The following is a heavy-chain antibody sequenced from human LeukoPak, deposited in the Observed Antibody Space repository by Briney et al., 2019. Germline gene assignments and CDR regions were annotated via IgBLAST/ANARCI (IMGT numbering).Heavy chain of an antibody. Sequence: SETLSLTCTVSGGSISTSSYYWGWIRQPPGKGLECIGNIYYSGGTYYNPSLKSRVTMSVDTSKNQFSLKLSSVTAADTAVYYCARIITSLRFLEWLWGYYMDVWGKGTTVTVSS. CDR1: GGSISTSSYY. CDR2: IYYSGGT. D-gene: IGHD3-3*01. V-gene: IGHV4-39*07. J-gene: IGHJ6*03. CDR3: ARIITSLRFLEWLWGYYMDV.